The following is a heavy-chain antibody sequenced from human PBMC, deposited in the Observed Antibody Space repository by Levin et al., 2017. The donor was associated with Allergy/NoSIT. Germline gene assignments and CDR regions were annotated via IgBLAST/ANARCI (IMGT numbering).Heavy chain of an antibody. CDR1: GYTFTGYY. J-gene: IGHJ6*03. V-gene: IGHV1-2*06. CDR3: ARGLKATPSSRRPYYYYMDV. Sequence: GESLKISCEASGYTFTGYYLHCVRQAPGQGLEWMGRINPNTGGTNYAQTFQGRLTMTSDTSISTAYMELSRLTSDDTAVYYCARGLKATPSSRRPYYYYMDVWGKGTTVTVSS. CDR2: INPNTGGT. D-gene: IGHD6-6*01.